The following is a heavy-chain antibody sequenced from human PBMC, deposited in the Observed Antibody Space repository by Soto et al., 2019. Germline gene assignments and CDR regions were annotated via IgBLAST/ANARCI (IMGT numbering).Heavy chain of an antibody. Sequence: QVQLVESGGGVVQPGMSLRLSCAASGFTFSSYAMHWVRQAPGKGLEWVALISYDGSNKYYGDSVKGRFTISRDNSKNTLYLQMNSLRAEDTAVYYCAKDRGYSGYDSLDYWGQGNLVTVSS. CDR2: ISYDGSNK. V-gene: IGHV3-30*18. J-gene: IGHJ4*02. CDR1: GFTFSSYA. CDR3: AKDRGYSGYDSLDY. D-gene: IGHD5-12*01.